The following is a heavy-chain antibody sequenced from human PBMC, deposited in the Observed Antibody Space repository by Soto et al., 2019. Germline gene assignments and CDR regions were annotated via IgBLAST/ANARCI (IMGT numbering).Heavy chain of an antibody. V-gene: IGHV1-18*01. J-gene: IGHJ6*02. CDR2: ISTYNGDT. D-gene: IGHD1-26*01. Sequence: QVQLVQSGPEVKKPGASVKVSCEASGYTFTTSGISWVRQAPGQGLEWMGWISTYNGDTNSAQKFLGRVTMTADTSTGTAYMELMSLKSDDTAVYYCARQGSWPYYYYGLDVWGQGTTVTVSS. CDR1: GYTFTTSG. CDR3: ARQGSWPYYYYGLDV.